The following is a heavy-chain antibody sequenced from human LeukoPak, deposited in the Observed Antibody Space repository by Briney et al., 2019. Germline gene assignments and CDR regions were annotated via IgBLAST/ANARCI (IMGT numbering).Heavy chain of an antibody. CDR3: AREGGDDFGGDYYGMDV. V-gene: IGHV4-31*03. CDR1: GGSISSGGYY. J-gene: IGHJ6*02. CDR2: IYYSGST. Sequence: SQTPSLTCTVSGGSISSGGYYWSWIRQHPGKGLEWIGYIYYSGSTYYNTSLKSRVTISVDTSKNQFSLKLSSVTAADTAVYYCAREGGDDFGGDYYGMDVWGQGTTVTVSS. D-gene: IGHD3-16*01.